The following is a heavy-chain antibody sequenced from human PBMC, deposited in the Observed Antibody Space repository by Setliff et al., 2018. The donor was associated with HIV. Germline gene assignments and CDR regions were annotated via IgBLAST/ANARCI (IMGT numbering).Heavy chain of an antibody. J-gene: IGHJ4*02. V-gene: IGHV4-61*09. Sequence: SETLSLTCTVSGGSISSGSYYWSWMRQPAGKGLEWIGHIYTSGSTNYNPSLKSRVTISVDTSKNQFSLKLSSVTAADTAVYYCARGQRVFDYWGQGTLVTVSS. CDR3: ARGQRVFDY. CDR2: IYTSGST. CDR1: GGSISSGSYY.